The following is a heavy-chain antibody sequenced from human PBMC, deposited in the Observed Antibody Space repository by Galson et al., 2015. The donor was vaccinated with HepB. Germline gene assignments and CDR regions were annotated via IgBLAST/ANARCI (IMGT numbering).Heavy chain of an antibody. CDR2: IYPGDSDT. CDR1: GYSFSSHW. D-gene: IGHD3-10*01. Sequence: QSGAEVKKPGESLKVSCKGSGYSFSSHWIGWVRQMPGKGLEGMGTIYPGDSDTRYSPSFQGQVTISADKSISIAYLQWSSLKASDTAMYYCARKDEARGSYYFDQWGQGTVVTVSS. J-gene: IGHJ4*02. V-gene: IGHV5-51*01. CDR3: ARKDEARGSYYFDQ.